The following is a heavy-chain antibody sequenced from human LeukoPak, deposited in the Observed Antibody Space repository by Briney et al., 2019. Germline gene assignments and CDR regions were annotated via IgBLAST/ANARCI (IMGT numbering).Heavy chain of an antibody. CDR3: ARCQTRYYDYVWGSYRPPYYFDY. D-gene: IGHD3-16*02. Sequence: PSETLSLTCAVYGGSFSGYYWSWIRQPPGKGLEWIGEINHSGSTNYNSSLKSRVTISVDTSKNQFSLKLSSVTAADTAVYYCARCQTRYYDYVWGSYRPPYYFDYWGQGTLVTVSS. J-gene: IGHJ4*02. V-gene: IGHV4-34*01. CDR2: INHSGST. CDR1: GGSFSGYY.